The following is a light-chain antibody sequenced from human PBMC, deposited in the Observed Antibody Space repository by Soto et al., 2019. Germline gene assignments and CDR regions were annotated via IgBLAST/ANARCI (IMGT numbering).Light chain of an antibody. CDR2: GVS. CDR1: QSVRSS. J-gene: IGKJ1*01. Sequence: EIVLTQSPGAVSVSPGERATLSCRASQSVRSSLAWYQQKPGQAPRLLIYGVSTRATGIPARFSGSGSGTEFTLIISGLQPDDSATYYCQQYTNTNNPWMLGQGTKVDIK. V-gene: IGKV3-15*01. CDR3: QQYTNTNNPWM.